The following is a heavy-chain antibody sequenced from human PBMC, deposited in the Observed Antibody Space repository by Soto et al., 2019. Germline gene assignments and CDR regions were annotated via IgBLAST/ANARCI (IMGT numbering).Heavy chain of an antibody. CDR2: ISGSGSTI. D-gene: IGHD3-10*01. Sequence: PGGSLRLSCAASGFTFSDYYMTWIRQPPGKGLEGVSKISGSGSTIYYADSVKGRFTVSRDNAKNSLYLQMDRLRAEDTAVYYCASDPYYYASYYWGQGTLLTVSS. CDR3: ASDPYYYASYY. V-gene: IGHV3-11*01. CDR1: GFTFSDYY. J-gene: IGHJ4*02.